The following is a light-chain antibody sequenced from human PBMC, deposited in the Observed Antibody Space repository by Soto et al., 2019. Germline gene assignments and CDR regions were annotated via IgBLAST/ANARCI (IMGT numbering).Light chain of an antibody. CDR2: GAS. CDR1: QSVSSSY. Sequence: EIVLTQSPGTLSLSPGERATLSCRASQSVSSSYLAWYQQKPGQAPRLLIYGASSRATGIPDRFSGSGSGTDFTLTISRLEPEDFAVCYCQQYGSSPGFGQGTKVDIK. CDR3: QQYGSSPG. J-gene: IGKJ1*01. V-gene: IGKV3-20*01.